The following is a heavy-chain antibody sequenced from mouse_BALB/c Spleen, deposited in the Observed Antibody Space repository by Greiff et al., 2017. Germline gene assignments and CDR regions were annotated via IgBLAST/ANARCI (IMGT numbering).Heavy chain of an antibody. Sequence: VQLQQSGAELVRPGASVTLSCKASGYTFTDYEMHWVKQTPVHGLEWIGAIDPETGGTAYNQKFKGKATLTAYKSSSTAYMELRRLTSADSAVYYCTRGHFDYWGQGTTLTVSS. J-gene: IGHJ2*01. V-gene: IGHV1-15*01. CDR1: GYTFTDYE. CDR2: IDPETGGT. CDR3: TRGHFDY.